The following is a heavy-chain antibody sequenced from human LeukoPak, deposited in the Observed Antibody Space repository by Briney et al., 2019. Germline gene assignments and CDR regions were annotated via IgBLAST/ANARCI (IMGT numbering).Heavy chain of an antibody. V-gene: IGHV5-51*01. CDR3: AILRCGVISCYLGFDP. CDR1: KYIFTSYW. Sequence: GESLKISCKASKYIFTSYWIAWVRQMPGKGLEWMGIIYPGNSETKYSPSFQGPIIISADKSITTAYLQWSSLKASDTAMYYCAILRCGVISCYLGFDPWSQGTLVTVSS. CDR2: IYPGNSET. J-gene: IGHJ5*02. D-gene: IGHD2-21*01.